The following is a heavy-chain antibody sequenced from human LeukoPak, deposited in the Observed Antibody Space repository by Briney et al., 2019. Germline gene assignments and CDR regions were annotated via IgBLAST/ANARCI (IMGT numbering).Heavy chain of an antibody. D-gene: IGHD3-10*01. V-gene: IGHV3-74*01. CDR1: GFTFSTYW. Sequence: GGSLRLSCAASGFTFSTYWMHWVRQAPGKGLLWVSQINGPGTDTNYADSVRGRFTISRDNAKNTLYLQMISLRAEDTAVYYCASILRSSSGYYFDYWGQGTLVTVSS. CDR3: ASILRSSSGYYFDY. J-gene: IGHJ4*02. CDR2: INGPGTDT.